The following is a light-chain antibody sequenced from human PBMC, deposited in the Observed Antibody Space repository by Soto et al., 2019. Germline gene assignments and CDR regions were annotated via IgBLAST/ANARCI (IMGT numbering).Light chain of an antibody. J-gene: IGKJ1*01. Sequence: EIQMTQSPSSLSVSVGDRVTITCQASRDIRDFLNWYQQKPGKAPKLLIFDASNLEEGVPPRFSGSGSGTDFTFSISSLQPEDFATYYCLQDHGDSWTFGQGTKVDIK. CDR2: DAS. CDR1: RDIRDF. CDR3: LQDHGDSWT. V-gene: IGKV1-33*01.